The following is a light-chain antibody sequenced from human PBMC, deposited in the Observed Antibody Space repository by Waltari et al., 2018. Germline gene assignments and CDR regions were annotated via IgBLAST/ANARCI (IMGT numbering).Light chain of an antibody. J-gene: IGLJ3*02. V-gene: IGLV2-8*01. CDR3: NSYAGSNNLGV. CDR2: GVD. Sequence: QSALTQPPSASGSPGQSVTISCTGTSSDVGGYNYVSWYQQHPGKAPKLLIYGVDNRPSGVPARFSDSKSGNTASLTVSGLQAEDEADYYCNSYAGSNNLGVFGGGTKLTVL. CDR1: SSDVGGYNY.